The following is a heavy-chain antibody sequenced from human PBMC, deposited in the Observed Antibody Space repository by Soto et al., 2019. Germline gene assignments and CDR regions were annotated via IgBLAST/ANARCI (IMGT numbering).Heavy chain of an antibody. D-gene: IGHD3-22*01. Sequence: SLSLPCEAFGFTISNYAMTWIRQAPGKGLEWVSTIYDNGGETNYAESVMGRFTFSRDNSKNTMYLQMPSRRADDTAGVFWANSYGRSGYANGFDTRGEGTLVTVSS. CDR1: GFTISNYA. CDR3: ANSYGRSGYANGFDT. V-gene: IGHV3-23*01. CDR2: IYDNGGET. J-gene: IGHJ5*02.